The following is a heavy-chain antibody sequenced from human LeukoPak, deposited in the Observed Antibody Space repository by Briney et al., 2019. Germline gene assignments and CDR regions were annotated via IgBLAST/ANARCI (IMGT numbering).Heavy chain of an antibody. D-gene: IGHD3-22*01. CDR1: GGTFSSYA. CDR2: ISAYNGNT. V-gene: IGHV1-18*01. CDR3: AGYDSSGYYPGY. Sequence: VASVNVSCKASGGTFSSYAISWVRQAPGQGLEWMGWISAYNGNTNYAQKLQGRVTMTTDTSTSTAYMELRSLRSDDTAVYYCAGYDSSGYYPGYWGQGTLVTVSS. J-gene: IGHJ4*02.